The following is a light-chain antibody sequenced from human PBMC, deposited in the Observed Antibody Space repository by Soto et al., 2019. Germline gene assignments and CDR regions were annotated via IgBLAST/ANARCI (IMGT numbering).Light chain of an antibody. J-gene: IGKJ4*01. CDR2: DAS. CDR1: QDINNF. V-gene: IGKV1-33*01. Sequence: DIQMTQSPSSLSASVGDRVTITCQASQDINNFLNWYQQKPGSAPKLLIYDASNLETGVPSRFSGSGSGTDFILSISSLQPEDIATYYCQHYDNLPPLTFGGGTKVDIK. CDR3: QHYDNLPPLT.